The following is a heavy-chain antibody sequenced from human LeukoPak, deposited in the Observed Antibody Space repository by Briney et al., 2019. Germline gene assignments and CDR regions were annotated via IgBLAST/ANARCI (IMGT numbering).Heavy chain of an antibody. CDR3: ARDLGQLSSYYYYYYGMDV. Sequence: SGTLSLTCAVSGGSISSSNWWSWVRQPPGKGLEWIGEIYHSGSTNYNPSLKSRVTISVDKSKNQFSLKLSSVTAADTAVYYCARDLGQLSSYYYYYYGMDVWGQGTTVTVSS. CDR1: GGSISSSNW. V-gene: IGHV4-4*02. CDR2: IYHSGST. D-gene: IGHD6-13*01. J-gene: IGHJ6*02.